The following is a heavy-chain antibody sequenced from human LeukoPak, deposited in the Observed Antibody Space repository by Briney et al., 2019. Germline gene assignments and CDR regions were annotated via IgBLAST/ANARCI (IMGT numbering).Heavy chain of an antibody. Sequence: GESLKISCKASGYKFTDYWIVWVRQMPGQGLECMGIIFPGDSDTRYRPSFQGQVTISADKSINTVYLQWSSLKASDTAMYYCSRHDGGGGSSYDFDIWGQGTMVTVSS. CDR2: IFPGDSDT. D-gene: IGHD6-13*01. CDR3: SRHDGGGGSSYDFDI. V-gene: IGHV5-51*01. CDR1: GYKFTDYW. J-gene: IGHJ3*02.